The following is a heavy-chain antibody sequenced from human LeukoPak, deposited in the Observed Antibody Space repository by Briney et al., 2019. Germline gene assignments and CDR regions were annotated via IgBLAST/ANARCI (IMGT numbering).Heavy chain of an antibody. D-gene: IGHD1-7*01. Sequence: GESLKISCKGSEYTFTNYWIAWVRQMPGKGLEWMGTIYHGDPDPRYSPSFQGQVTISADKSISTAYLQWSSLKASGTAMYYCARRLGTTEDFDYWGQGTLVTVSS. V-gene: IGHV5-51*01. J-gene: IGHJ4*02. CDR3: ARRLGTTEDFDY. CDR2: IYHGDPDP. CDR1: EYTFTNYW.